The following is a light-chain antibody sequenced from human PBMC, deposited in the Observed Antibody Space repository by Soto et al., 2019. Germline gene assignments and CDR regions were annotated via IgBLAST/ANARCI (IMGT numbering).Light chain of an antibody. J-gene: IGLJ1*01. CDR1: SSDVAGYNH. CDR2: EVT. Sequence: QSVLTQPASVSGSPGQSITISCTGTSSDVAGYNHVSWYQHHPGKAPKLMIYEVTKRPSGVSNRFSGSKSGDTASLTISGLQAEDEADYYCSSLSTTSTPIVFGTGTKATVL. CDR3: SSLSTTSTPIV. V-gene: IGLV2-14*01.